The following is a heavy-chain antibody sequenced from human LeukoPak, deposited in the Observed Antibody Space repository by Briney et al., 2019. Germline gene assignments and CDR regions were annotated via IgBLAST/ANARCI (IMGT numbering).Heavy chain of an antibody. D-gene: IGHD2-15*01. J-gene: IGHJ4*02. CDR2: ISSFSSYI. V-gene: IGHV3-21*01. CDR3: ARWFDCSGGSCYVENN. CDR1: GFTFSSFS. Sequence: GRSLRLSCAASGFTFSSFSMNWVRQAPGKGLEWVSSISSFSSYIYYADSVKGRFTISRDNAKNSLYLQMNSLRAEDTAMYYCARWFDCSGGSCYVENNWGQGTLVTVSS.